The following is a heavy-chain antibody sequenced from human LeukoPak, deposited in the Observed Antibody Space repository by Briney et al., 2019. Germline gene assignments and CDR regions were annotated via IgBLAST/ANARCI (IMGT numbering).Heavy chain of an antibody. CDR1: GFTFTSYG. J-gene: IGHJ4*02. D-gene: IGHD5-18*01. V-gene: IGHV3-23*01. CDR3: AKESLRQLFPLDY. Sequence: PGGSLRLSRVASGFTFTSYGMSWVRQAPGKRLEWVSGISGSGDATYYADSVKGRFTISRDNSKNTLYLQMNSLRAEETAVYYCAKESLRQLFPLDYWGQGTLVTVSS. CDR2: ISGSGDAT.